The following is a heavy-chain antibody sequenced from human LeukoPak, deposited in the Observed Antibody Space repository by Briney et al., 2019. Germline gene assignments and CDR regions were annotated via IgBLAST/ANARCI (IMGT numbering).Heavy chain of an antibody. J-gene: IGHJ4*02. CDR3: ARGKGLGEAGDY. D-gene: IGHD2-21*01. V-gene: IGHV1-8*03. CDR2: MNPNSGNT. Sequence: ASVTVSCKASGYTFTRYDINWVRQAAGQGLEWVGWMNPNSGNTGYAQKFQGRVTLTRNTSISTAYMELSSLRSEGTAVYYCARGKGLGEAGDYWGQGTLVTVSS. CDR1: GYTFTRYD.